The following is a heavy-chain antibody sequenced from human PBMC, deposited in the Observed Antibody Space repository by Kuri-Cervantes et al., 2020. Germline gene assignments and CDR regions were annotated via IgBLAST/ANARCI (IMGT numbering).Heavy chain of an antibody. Sequence: GESLKISCAASGFTFSSYSMNWVRQAPGKGLEWVGRIKSKTDGGTTDYAAPVKGRFTISRDDSKNTLYLQMNSLKTEDTAVYYCIASSGWYVDYWGQGTLVTGSS. CDR2: IKSKTDGGTT. J-gene: IGHJ4*02. CDR3: IASSGWYVDY. CDR1: GFTFSSYS. V-gene: IGHV3-15*01. D-gene: IGHD6-19*01.